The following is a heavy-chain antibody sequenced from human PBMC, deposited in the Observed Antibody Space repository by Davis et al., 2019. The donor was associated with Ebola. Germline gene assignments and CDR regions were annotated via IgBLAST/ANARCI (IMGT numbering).Heavy chain of an antibody. V-gene: IGHV4-59*12. D-gene: IGHD6-13*01. Sequence: GSLRLSCTVSGGSISSYYWSWIRQPPGKGLEWIGYIYYSGSTYYNPSLKSRVTISVDTSKNQFSLKLSSVTAADTAVYYCARVRIARFDPWGQGTLVTVSS. CDR3: ARVRIARFDP. J-gene: IGHJ5*02. CDR1: GGSISSYY. CDR2: IYYSGST.